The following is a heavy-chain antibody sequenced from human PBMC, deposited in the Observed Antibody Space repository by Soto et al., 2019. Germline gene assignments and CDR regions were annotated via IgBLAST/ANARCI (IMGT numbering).Heavy chain of an antibody. Sequence: GASVKVSCKASGYTFTSYYMHWVRQAPGQGLEWKGIINTSGGSTSYAQKFQGRVTMTRDTSTSTVYMELSSLRSEDTAVYYCARDGSSIAARGPAFYFDYWGQGTLVTVS. V-gene: IGHV1-46*01. CDR3: ARDGSSIAARGPAFYFDY. J-gene: IGHJ4*02. CDR2: INTSGGST. CDR1: GYTFTSYY. D-gene: IGHD6-6*01.